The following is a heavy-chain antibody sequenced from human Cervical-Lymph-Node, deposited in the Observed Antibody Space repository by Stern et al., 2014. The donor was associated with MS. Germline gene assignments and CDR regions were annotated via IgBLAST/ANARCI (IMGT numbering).Heavy chain of an antibody. V-gene: IGHV3-9*01. J-gene: IGHJ5*02. Sequence: EVQLVESGGGLVQPGRSLRLSCVASGFTFDDYAMQWVRQIPGKGLEWVSGISWNSANVGYADSVNGRFTISRDNAKNSVYLQMNSLTTEDTALYYCASSYQLVIDHWGQGTLVTVSS. CDR1: GFTFDDYA. CDR3: ASSYQLVIDH. CDR2: ISWNSANV. D-gene: IGHD1-1*01.